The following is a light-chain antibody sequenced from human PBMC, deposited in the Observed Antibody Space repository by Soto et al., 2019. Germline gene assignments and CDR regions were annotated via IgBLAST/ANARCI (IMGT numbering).Light chain of an antibody. J-gene: IGKJ4*01. CDR2: AAS. Sequence: IQLTQSPSSLSASVGDRVTITCRASQDIAIYLAWYQQKPGEAPKLLIYAASTLYGGVSSRFSGSGSGTDFALTITSLQDEDFATYYCQQLRMYPSTFGGGTKVDIK. V-gene: IGKV1-9*01. CDR1: QDIAIY. CDR3: QQLRMYPST.